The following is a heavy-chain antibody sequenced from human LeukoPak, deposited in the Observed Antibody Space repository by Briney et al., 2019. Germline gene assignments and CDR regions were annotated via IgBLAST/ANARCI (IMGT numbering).Heavy chain of an antibody. CDR1: GGSISSGGYS. J-gene: IGHJ5*02. V-gene: IGHV4-30-2*01. Sequence: SQTLSLTCAVSGGSISSGGYSWSWLRQPPGKGLEWIGYIYHSGCTYYNPSLKRRVTISVDRSKNQFSLKLSSVTAADTAVYYCARESNYYGSGSYYTIFDPWGQGTLVTVSS. CDR2: IYHSGCT. CDR3: ARESNYYGSGSYYTIFDP. D-gene: IGHD3-10*01.